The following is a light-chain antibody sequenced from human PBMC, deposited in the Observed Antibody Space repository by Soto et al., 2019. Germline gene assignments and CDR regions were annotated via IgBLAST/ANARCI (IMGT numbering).Light chain of an antibody. CDR1: TSNIAGNT. CDR2: IDD. CDR3: ATWDDSLNAAV. Sequence: QSALTQPPSLSGTPGQRVTISCSGSTSNIAGNTVHWYQHLPETAPKLLIYIDDQRPSGVPDRFSGSKSGTSASLAISGLQSEDEDYYYCATWDDSLNAAVFGGGTQLTVL. J-gene: IGLJ7*01. V-gene: IGLV1-44*01.